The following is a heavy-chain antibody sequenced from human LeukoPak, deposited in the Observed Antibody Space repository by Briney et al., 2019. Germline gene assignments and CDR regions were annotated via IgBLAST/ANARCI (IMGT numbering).Heavy chain of an antibody. Sequence: SETPSLTCTVSGGSISSYYWSWIRQPPGKGLEWIGYIYYSGTTNYNPSLKSRVTISVDTSKNQFSLKLSSVTAADTAVYYCARGVYIAAAQYGYWGQGILVTVSS. D-gene: IGHD6-13*01. CDR2: IYYSGTT. V-gene: IGHV4-59*01. CDR1: GGSISSYY. J-gene: IGHJ4*02. CDR3: ARGVYIAAAQYGY.